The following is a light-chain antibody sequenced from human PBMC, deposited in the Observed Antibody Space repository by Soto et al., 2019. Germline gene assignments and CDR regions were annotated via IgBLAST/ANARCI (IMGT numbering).Light chain of an antibody. J-gene: IGLJ1*01. V-gene: IGLV1-44*01. CDR2: YNN. Sequence: QSVLTQPPSASETPGQTVSISCSGSNSNIASNTVNWYQHLPGTAPKLLIYYNNQRPSGVPDRFSGSKSGTSASLAISGLQSEDERDYYCAAWDDTLKRYVFGTGTKGTVL. CDR3: AAWDDTLKRYV. CDR1: NSNIASNT.